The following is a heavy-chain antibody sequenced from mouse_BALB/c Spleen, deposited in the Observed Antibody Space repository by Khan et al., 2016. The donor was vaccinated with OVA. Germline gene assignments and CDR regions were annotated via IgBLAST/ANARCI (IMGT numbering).Heavy chain of an antibody. CDR2: IYPSDSYT. CDR3: TRGDPGSFDY. Sequence: QVQLKESGAELVRPGASVKLSCQASGYTFTNHWINWVKQRPGQGLEWIGNIYPSDSYTTYNHHFKDKATLTVDKSSSEAYMQLSSPTSEDSAVYYCTRGDPGSFDYWGQGTTLTVSS. V-gene: IGHV1-69*02. J-gene: IGHJ2*01. CDR1: GYTFTNHW. D-gene: IGHD2-13*01.